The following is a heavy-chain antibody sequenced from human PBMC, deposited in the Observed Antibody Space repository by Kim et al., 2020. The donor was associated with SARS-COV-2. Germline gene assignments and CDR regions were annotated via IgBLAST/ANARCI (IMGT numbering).Heavy chain of an antibody. Sequence: GGSLRLSCAASGFTFSSYAMSWVRQAPGKGLEWVSAISGSGGSTYYAASVKGRFTITRDNSKNTQHLQMNSRSAEDAAVYYSAKDVLWSGHPPSYYYGM. CDR3: AKDVLWSGHPPSYYYGM. D-gene: IGHD3-3*01. J-gene: IGHJ6*01. V-gene: IGHV3-23*01. CDR1: GFTFSSYA. CDR2: ISGSGGST.